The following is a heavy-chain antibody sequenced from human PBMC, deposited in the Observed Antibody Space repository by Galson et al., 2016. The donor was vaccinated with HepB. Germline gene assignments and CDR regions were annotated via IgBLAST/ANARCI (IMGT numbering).Heavy chain of an antibody. J-gene: IGHJ3*02. CDR2: ISYDGSSK. CDR1: GFTFSSYG. CDR3: AKSVGIQLWLDHAFDI. D-gene: IGHD5-18*01. V-gene: IGHV3-30*18. Sequence: SLRLSCAASGFTFSSYGMHWVRQAPGKGLEWVAVISYDGSSKYYADSVKGRFTISRDNSKNTLYVKMNSLRAEDTAVYYCAKSVGIQLWLDHAFDIWGHGTMVTVSS.